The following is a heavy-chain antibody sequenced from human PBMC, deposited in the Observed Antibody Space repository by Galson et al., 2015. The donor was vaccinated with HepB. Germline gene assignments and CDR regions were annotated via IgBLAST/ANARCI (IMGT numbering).Heavy chain of an antibody. CDR3: AREGPQTGTSSFDI. CDR2: IWWDGTHD. D-gene: IGHD3-9*01. V-gene: IGHV3-33*01. CDR1: GFTFSDYG. J-gene: IGHJ3*02. Sequence: SLRLSCAASGFTFSDYGMHWVRQAPGKGLEWAASIWWDGTHDSYADSVKGRFTVSRDNSKNTVHLEMNGLRLEDTAVYYCAREGPQTGTSSFDIWGQGTMVTVSS.